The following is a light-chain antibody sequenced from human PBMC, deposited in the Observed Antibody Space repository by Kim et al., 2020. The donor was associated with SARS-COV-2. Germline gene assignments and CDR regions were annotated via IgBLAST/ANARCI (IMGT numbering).Light chain of an antibody. V-gene: IGLV3-1*01. CDR1: KLGDKH. J-gene: IGLJ3*02. Sequence: VSPGQTASITGSGDKLGDKHACWYQQKPGQSTVLVIYQDSKRPSGIPERFSGSNSGNTATLTISGTQAMDEADYYCQAWDSSTWVFGGGTQLTVL. CDR2: QDS. CDR3: QAWDSSTWV.